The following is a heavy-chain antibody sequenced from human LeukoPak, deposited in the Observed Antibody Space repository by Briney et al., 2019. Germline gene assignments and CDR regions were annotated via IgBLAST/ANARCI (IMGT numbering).Heavy chain of an antibody. J-gene: IGHJ4*02. CDR1: GFTFSSYE. D-gene: IGHD3-9*01. V-gene: IGHV3-73*01. Sequence: PGGSLRLSCAASGFTFSSYEMNWVRQASGKGLEWVGRIRSKANSYATAYAASVKGRFTISRDDSKNTAYLQMNSLKTEDAAVYYCTRHEYDILTGYYPTDYWGQGTLVTVSS. CDR2: IRSKANSYAT. CDR3: TRHEYDILTGYYPTDY.